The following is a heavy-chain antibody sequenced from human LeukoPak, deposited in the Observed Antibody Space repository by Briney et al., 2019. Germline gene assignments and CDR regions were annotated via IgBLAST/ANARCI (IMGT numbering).Heavy chain of an antibody. J-gene: IGHJ2*01. Sequence: PSETLSLTCTVSGGSISSGGYYWSWIRQHPGKGLEWIGYIYYSGSTYYNPSLKSRVTISVDTSKNQFSLRLSSVTAADTAVYYCARAGGELGYFAWYFDLWGCGTLVTVSS. CDR2: IYYSGST. CDR1: GGSISSGGYY. CDR3: ARAGGELGYFAWYFDL. V-gene: IGHV4-31*03. D-gene: IGHD3-9*01.